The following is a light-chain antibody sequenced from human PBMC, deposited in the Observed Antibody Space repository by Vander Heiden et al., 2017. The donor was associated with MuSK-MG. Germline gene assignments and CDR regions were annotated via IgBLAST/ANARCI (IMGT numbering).Light chain of an antibody. CDR2: VNT. CDR1: GSNIGANFD. CDR3: QSYDSSLTGSV. J-gene: IGLJ1*01. Sequence: QSILTQPPSVSGAPGQTVTISCTGRGSNIGANFDVHCYQQLPGTAPQLLIYVNTNRPSGVPDRFSGSKSDTSASLAITGLQAEDEADYYCQSYDSSLTGSVFGTGTKVTVL. V-gene: IGLV1-40*01.